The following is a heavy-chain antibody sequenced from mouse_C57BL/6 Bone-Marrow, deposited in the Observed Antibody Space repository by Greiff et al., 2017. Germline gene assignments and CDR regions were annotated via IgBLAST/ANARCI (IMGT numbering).Heavy chain of an antibody. D-gene: IGHD1-1*01. CDR1: GYTFTSYW. V-gene: IGHV1-59*01. Sequence: QVQLQQPGAELVRPGTSVKLSCKASGYTFTSYWMHWVKQRPGQGLEWIGVIDPSASYTTYHQKFKGKAALTVYKSSSTADMQLSSLTTEDSAVYYCSRDILPAYAMDYWGQGTSVTVSS. J-gene: IGHJ4*01. CDR3: SRDILPAYAMDY. CDR2: IDPSASYT.